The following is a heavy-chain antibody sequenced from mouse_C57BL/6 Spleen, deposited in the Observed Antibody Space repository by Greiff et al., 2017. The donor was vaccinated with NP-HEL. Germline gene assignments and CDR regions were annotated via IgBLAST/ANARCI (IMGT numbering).Heavy chain of an antibody. CDR1: GFNITDDY. CDR3: ARTGTALYYLDY. V-gene: IGHV14-4*01. J-gene: IGHJ2*01. CDR2: IDPENGDT. D-gene: IGHD4-1*01. Sequence: VQLQQSGAELVRPGASVKLSCTASGFNITDDYMHWVKQRPEQGLEWIGWIDPENGDTEYASKFQGQATITADTSSNTAYLQLSSLTSEDTAVYYCARTGTALYYLDYWGQGTTLTVSS.